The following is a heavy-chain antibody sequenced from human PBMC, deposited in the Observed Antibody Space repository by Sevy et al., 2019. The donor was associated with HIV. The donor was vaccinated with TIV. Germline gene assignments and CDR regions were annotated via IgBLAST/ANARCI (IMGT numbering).Heavy chain of an antibody. V-gene: IGHV3-33*01. J-gene: IGHJ4*02. CDR1: GFSFSGYG. CDR3: ASEGIAVAGIGYYFDY. Sequence: GGSLRLSCAASGFSFSGYGMHWVRQVPGKGLEWVAIMWYDGSNKDYVDSVKGRFTISRDNSKNTLYLQMNSLRAEDTAVYYCASEGIAVAGIGYYFDYWGQGTLVTVSS. D-gene: IGHD6-19*01. CDR2: MWYDGSNK.